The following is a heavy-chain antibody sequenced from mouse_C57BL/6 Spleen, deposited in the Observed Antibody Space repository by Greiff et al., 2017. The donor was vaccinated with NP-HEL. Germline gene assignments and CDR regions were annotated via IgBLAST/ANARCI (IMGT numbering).Heavy chain of an antibody. Sequence: EVQLQQSGAELVKPGASVKLSCTASGFNIKDYYMHWVKQRTEQGLEWIGRIDPEAGETKYAPKFQGKATITADTSSTTAYLQLSSLTSEDTAVYYCARGTTVVAPYFDVWGPGTTVTVSS. CDR2: IDPEAGET. CDR1: GFNIKDYY. CDR3: ARGTTVVAPYFDV. J-gene: IGHJ1*01. D-gene: IGHD1-1*01. V-gene: IGHV14-2*01.